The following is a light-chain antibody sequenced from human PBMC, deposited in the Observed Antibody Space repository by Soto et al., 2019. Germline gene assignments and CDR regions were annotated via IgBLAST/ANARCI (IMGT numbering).Light chain of an antibody. CDR1: SSNIGSNS. CDR2: NNN. V-gene: IGLV1-47*02. CDR3: VAWDGSLSGSFV. Sequence: QSVLTQPPSASGTPGQRVTMSCSGSSSNIGSNSVYWYQQLPGTATNLLIYNNNHRPAGVPVRFSGSKSDSSASLSISGLRSEDEADDFCVAWDGSLSGSFVFGAGTKLTVL. J-gene: IGLJ1*01.